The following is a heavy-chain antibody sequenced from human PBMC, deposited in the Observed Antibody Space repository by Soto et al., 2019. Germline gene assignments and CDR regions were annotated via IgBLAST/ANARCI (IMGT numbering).Heavy chain of an antibody. Sequence: EVQLVESGGNLVQRGGSLRLSCAASGFTFSIYSMNWVRQAPGKGLEWSAYITSGSRTIKYADSGKGRFTISRDDGKNSVYLQMDSLRDEDTAVYYCARSVEGHFDYWGQGTVVTVSA. CDR1: GFTFSIYS. CDR3: ARSVEGHFDY. J-gene: IGHJ4*02. CDR2: ITSGSRTI. D-gene: IGHD6-19*01. V-gene: IGHV3-48*02.